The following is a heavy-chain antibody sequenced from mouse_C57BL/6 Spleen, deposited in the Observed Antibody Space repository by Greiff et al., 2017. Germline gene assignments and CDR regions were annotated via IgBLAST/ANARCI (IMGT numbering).Heavy chain of an antibody. D-gene: IGHD1-1*01. CDR1: GYTFTDYY. Sequence: VQLQQSGPELVKPGASVKISCKASGYTFTDYYMNWVKQSHGKSLEWIGDINPNNGGTSYNQKFKGKATLTVDKSSSTAYMELRSLTSEDSAVYYCARRGYGSSHWGQGTLVTVSA. J-gene: IGHJ3*01. V-gene: IGHV1-26*01. CDR3: ARRGYGSSH. CDR2: INPNNGGT.